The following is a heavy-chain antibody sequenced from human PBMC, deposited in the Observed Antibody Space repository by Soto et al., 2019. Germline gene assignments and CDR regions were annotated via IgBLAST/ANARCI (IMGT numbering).Heavy chain of an antibody. Sequence: ASVKVSCKVSGYTLTELSMHWVRQAPGKGLEWMGGFDPEDGETIYAQKFQGRVTMTEDTSTDTAYMELSSLRSEDTAVYYCATAPPRAYYDILTGHEQPTPFDYWG. J-gene: IGHJ4*01. D-gene: IGHD3-9*01. CDR3: ATAPPRAYYDILTGHEQPTPFDY. CDR1: GYTLTELS. CDR2: FDPEDGET. V-gene: IGHV1-24*01.